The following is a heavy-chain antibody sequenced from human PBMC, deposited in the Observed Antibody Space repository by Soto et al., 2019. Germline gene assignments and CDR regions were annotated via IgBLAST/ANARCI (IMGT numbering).Heavy chain of an antibody. CDR2: ISYDGRNK. J-gene: IGHJ3*02. V-gene: IGHV3-30*04. CDR3: ARESEAYDI. CDR1: GFTFSSYA. Sequence: GSLRLSCAASGFTFSSYAMHWVRQAPGKGLEWVAGISYDGRNKYYTDSVKGRFTISRDNSKNTLDLQMNSLRAEDTAVYYCARESEAYDIWGQGTMVTVSS.